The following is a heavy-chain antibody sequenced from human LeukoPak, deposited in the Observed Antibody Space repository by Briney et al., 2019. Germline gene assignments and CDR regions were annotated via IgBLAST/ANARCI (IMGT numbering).Heavy chain of an antibody. V-gene: IGHV3-53*01. Sequence: PGGSLRLSCAVSGFTVSSNYMSWVRQPAGKGLEWVSVLYSGGATFYADSVKGRFTISRDTSKNTLYLQMNDLRADDTAVYYCTKLKGWYDEGLFDYWGQGTLVTVSS. CDR1: GFTVSSNY. J-gene: IGHJ4*02. CDR3: TKLKGWYDEGLFDY. CDR2: LYSGGAT. D-gene: IGHD6-19*01.